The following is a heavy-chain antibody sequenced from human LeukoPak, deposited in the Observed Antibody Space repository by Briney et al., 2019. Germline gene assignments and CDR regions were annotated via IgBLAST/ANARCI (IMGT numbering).Heavy chain of an antibody. Sequence: SETLSLTCTVSGGSISSYYWSWIRQPAGKGLEWIGRIYTSGSTNYNPSLKSRVTMSVDTSKNQFSLKLSSVTAADTAVYYCARDFYYYDSSGYYYNWRDSWFDPWGQGTLVTVSS. CDR2: IYTSGST. J-gene: IGHJ5*02. CDR1: GGSISSYY. V-gene: IGHV4-4*07. D-gene: IGHD3-22*01. CDR3: ARDFYYYDSSGYYYNWRDSWFDP.